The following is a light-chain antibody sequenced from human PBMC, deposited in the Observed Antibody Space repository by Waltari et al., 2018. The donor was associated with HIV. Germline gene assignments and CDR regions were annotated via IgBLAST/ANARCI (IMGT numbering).Light chain of an antibody. CDR2: GVN. J-gene: IGLJ3*02. CDR3: CSYAGSHWV. Sequence: QSALTQPASVSGSPGQSITISCTGTGRDVGPYNLVSWYHQHPGKAPKLMIFGVNKRPSGVSNRFSGSKSGNTASLTISGLQSEDEADYYCCSYAGSHWVFGGGTHLNVL. CDR1: GRDVGPYNL. V-gene: IGLV2-23*02.